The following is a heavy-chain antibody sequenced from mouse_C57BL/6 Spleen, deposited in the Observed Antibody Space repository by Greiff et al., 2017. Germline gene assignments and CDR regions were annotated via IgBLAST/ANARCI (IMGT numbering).Heavy chain of an antibody. CDR3: ARGVYYDDDRYYFDY. D-gene: IGHD2-4*01. V-gene: IGHV1-39*01. Sequence: VQLQQSGPELVKPGASVQISCKASGYSFTDYNMNWVKQSNGKSLEWIGVINPNYGTTSYNQKFKGKATLTVDQSSSTDYMQLNSLTSEDAAVYYCARGVYYDDDRYYFDYWGQGTTLTVSS. CDR2: INPNYGTT. CDR1: GYSFTDYN. J-gene: IGHJ2*01.